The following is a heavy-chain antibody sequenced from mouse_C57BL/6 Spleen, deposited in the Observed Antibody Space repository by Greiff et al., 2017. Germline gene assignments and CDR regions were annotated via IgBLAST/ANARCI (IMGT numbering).Heavy chain of an antibody. V-gene: IGHV1-78*01. CDR2: IYPRDGST. CDR3: ARRRLLLRFTFDY. D-gene: IGHD1-1*01. CDR1: GYTFTDHT. Sequence: VQLQESDAELVKPGASVKISCKVSGYTFTDHTIHWMKQRPEQGLEWIGYIYPRDGSTKYNEKFKGKATLTADKSSSTAYMQLNSLTSEDSAVYFCARRRLLLRFTFDYWGQGTTLTVSS. J-gene: IGHJ2*01.